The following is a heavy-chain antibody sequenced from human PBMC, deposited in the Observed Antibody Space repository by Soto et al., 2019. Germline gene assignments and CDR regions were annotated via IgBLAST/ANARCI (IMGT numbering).Heavy chain of an antibody. V-gene: IGHV1-3*05. CDR3: ARAVAVAADFDY. CDR2: INAGNGNT. CDR1: GYTFTGYA. D-gene: IGHD6-19*01. J-gene: IGHJ4*02. Sequence: QAQLVQSGAEEKKPGASVKVSCKASGYTFTGYAMHWVRQAPGQRLEWMGWINAGNGNTKYSQKFQGRVTITRDTSASTACMELSSLRSEDPAVYYCARAVAVAADFDYWGQGTLVTVSS.